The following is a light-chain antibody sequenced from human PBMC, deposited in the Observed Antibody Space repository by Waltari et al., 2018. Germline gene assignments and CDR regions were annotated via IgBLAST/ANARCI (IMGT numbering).Light chain of an antibody. Sequence: QSVLTPPPSASGTPGQSVTISCSGRDSNIGTNTVSWYRQVPGTAPRLLMFNYDQRPSGVPDRFSGSKSGTSSSLAIGGLQSEDEADYYCAAWDDRLMMWVFGEGTKLTVL. CDR1: DSNIGTNT. J-gene: IGLJ3*02. CDR3: AAWDDRLMMWV. V-gene: IGLV1-44*01. CDR2: NYD.